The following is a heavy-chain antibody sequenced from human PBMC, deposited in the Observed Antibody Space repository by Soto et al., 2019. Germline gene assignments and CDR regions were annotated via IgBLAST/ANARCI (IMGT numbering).Heavy chain of an antibody. CDR2: ISAYNGNT. J-gene: IGHJ6*03. Sequence: QVQLVQSGAEVKKPGASVKVSCKASGYTFTSYGISWVRQAPGQGLEWTGWISAYNGNTNYAQKLQGRVTMTTDTSTSTAYMGLSRLRSDDTAVYYCARDSSYDFWSGYPFYYYYYYMDVWGKGTTVTVSS. CDR1: GYTFTSYG. D-gene: IGHD3-3*01. CDR3: ARDSSYDFWSGYPFYYYYYYMDV. V-gene: IGHV1-18*01.